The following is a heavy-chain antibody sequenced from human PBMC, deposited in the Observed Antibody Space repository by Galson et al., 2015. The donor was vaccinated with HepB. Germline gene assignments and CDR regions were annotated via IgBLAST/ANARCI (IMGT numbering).Heavy chain of an antibody. CDR1: GGTFSSYA. J-gene: IGHJ4*02. V-gene: IGHV1-69*04. CDR2: IIPILGIA. Sequence: SVKVSCKASGGTFSSYAISWVRQAPGQGLEWMGRIIPILGIANYAQKFQGRVTITADKSTSTAYMELSSLRSEDTAVYYCARDQVLGGHIVVVTAYEYWGQGTLVTVSS. CDR3: ARDQVLGGHIVVVTAYEY. D-gene: IGHD2-21*02.